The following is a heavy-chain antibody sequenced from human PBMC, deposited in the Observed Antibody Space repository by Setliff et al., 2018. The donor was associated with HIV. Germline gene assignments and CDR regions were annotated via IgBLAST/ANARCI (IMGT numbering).Heavy chain of an antibody. CDR2: ISGSNGNT. Sequence: ASVKVSCKASGYTFTGHYLHWVRQAPGQGLEWMGWISGSNGNTNYAQEVQGRVTVTTDTSTSTAYMELRTLRSDDTAVYYCARDGYYYDGSAYSTFDYWGQGTLVTVSS. V-gene: IGHV1-18*04. CDR1: GYTFTGHY. D-gene: IGHD3-22*01. CDR3: ARDGYYYDGSAYSTFDY. J-gene: IGHJ4*02.